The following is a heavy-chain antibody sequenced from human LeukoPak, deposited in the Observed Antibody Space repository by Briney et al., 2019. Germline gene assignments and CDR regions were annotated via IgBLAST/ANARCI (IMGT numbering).Heavy chain of an antibody. Sequence: GASVKVSCKASGYTFTGYQMHWVRQAPGQGLEWMGWINPNSGGTNYAQKFQGRVTMTRDTSISTAYMELSRLRSDDTAVYYCARRSSSWYDYYYYMDVWGKGTTVTVSS. J-gene: IGHJ6*03. CDR3: ARRSSSWYDYYYYMDV. CDR2: INPNSGGT. V-gene: IGHV1-2*02. CDR1: GYTFTGYQ. D-gene: IGHD6-13*01.